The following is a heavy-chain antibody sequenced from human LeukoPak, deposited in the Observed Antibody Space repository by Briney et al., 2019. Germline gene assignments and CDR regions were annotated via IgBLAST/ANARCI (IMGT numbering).Heavy chain of an antibody. CDR2: INPNSGGT. CDR3: ARDHIVVPFDY. D-gene: IGHD6-6*01. Sequence: ASVKVSCKASGYTFTGYYMHWVRRAPGQGLEWMGWINPNSGGTNYAQKFQGRVTMTRDTSISTAYMELSRLRSDDTAVYDCARDHIVVPFDYWGQGTLVTVSS. J-gene: IGHJ4*02. CDR1: GYTFTGYY. V-gene: IGHV1-2*02.